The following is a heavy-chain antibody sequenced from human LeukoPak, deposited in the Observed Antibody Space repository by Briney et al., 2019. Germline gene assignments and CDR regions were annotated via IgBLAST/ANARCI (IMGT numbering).Heavy chain of an antibody. V-gene: IGHV3-74*01. D-gene: IGHD3-9*01. CDR2: INTDGSST. Sequence: GGSLRLSCAASGFTFSSYWMHWVRQAPGMGLVWVSRINTDGSSTTYADSVKGRFTISRDSAKNTLYLQMNSLRAEDTAVYYCARTVPEYFFDSWGQGTLVTVSS. CDR3: ARTVPEYFFDS. CDR1: GFTFSSYW. J-gene: IGHJ4*02.